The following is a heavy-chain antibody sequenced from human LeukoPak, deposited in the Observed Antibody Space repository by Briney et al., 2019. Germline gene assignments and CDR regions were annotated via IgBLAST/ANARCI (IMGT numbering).Heavy chain of an antibody. D-gene: IGHD3-9*01. Sequence: PSETLSLTCTVSGVSINDFYWTWIRQPPGNGLEWIGYTYYDGSTDYNPSLKSRVTMSIDTSRSQFSLKLNSVTAADTAVYYCARKRYFDYWGQGTLVTVSS. J-gene: IGHJ4*02. V-gene: IGHV4-59*01. CDR2: TYYDGST. CDR3: ARKRYFDY. CDR1: GVSINDFY.